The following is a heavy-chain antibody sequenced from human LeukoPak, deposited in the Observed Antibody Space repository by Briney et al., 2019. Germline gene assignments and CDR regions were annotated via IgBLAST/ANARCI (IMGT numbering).Heavy chain of an antibody. J-gene: IGHJ4*02. CDR3: ARGTVTPDY. D-gene: IGHD4-17*01. CDR1: GCSVNSSIW. CDR2: ISHSGST. Sequence: SETLSLTCTVSGCSVNSSIWWSWVRQPPGKGLEWIGEISHSGSTNYNPSLQSRVTISVDKSKNHFSLNLNSVTAADTAVYYCARGTVTPDYWGQGTLVTVSS. V-gene: IGHV4-4*02.